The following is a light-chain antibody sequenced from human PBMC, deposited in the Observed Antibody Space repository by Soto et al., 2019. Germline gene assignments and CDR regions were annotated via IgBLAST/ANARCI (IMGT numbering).Light chain of an antibody. V-gene: IGKV1-5*03. J-gene: IGKJ3*01. CDR2: KAS. Sequence: DIQMTQSPSTLSASVGDRVTITCRASPSISSWLARYQQKPGKAPKLLIYKASSLESGVPSRFSGSGSGTEFTLTISSLQPDDFATYFCQQYSGYPFTFGPGTKVDIK. CDR3: QQYSGYPFT. CDR1: PSISSW.